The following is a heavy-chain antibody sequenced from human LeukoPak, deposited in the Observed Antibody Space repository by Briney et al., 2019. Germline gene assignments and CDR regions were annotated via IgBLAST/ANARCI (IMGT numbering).Heavy chain of an antibody. CDR1: GYTFTGYY. V-gene: IGHV1-2*02. D-gene: IGHD3-3*01. CDR3: ARGGQVDFWSGYYTRALAAAGNNWFDP. CDR2: INPNSGGT. J-gene: IGHJ5*02. Sequence: ASVKVSCKASGYTFTGYYMHWVRQAPGQGLEWMGWINPNSGGTNYAQKFQGRVTMTRDTSISTAYMELSRLRSDDTAVYYCARGGQVDFWSGYYTRALAAAGNNWFDPWGQGTLVTVSS.